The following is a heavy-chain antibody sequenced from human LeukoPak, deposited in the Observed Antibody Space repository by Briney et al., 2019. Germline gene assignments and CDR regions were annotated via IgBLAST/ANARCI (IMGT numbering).Heavy chain of an antibody. Sequence: GGSLRLSCAASGFTFNNYAMSWVRQAPGKGLEWVSSISSSGSTIYYADSVKGRFTISRDNAKNLLYLQMNSLRAEDTAVYYCARELWFGFDYWGQGTLVTVSS. V-gene: IGHV3-48*03. CDR2: ISSSGSTI. J-gene: IGHJ4*02. CDR1: GFTFNNYA. CDR3: ARELWFGFDY. D-gene: IGHD3-10*01.